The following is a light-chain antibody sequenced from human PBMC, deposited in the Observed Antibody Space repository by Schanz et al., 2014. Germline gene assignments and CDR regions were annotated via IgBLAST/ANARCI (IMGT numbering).Light chain of an antibody. V-gene: IGLV2-14*03. CDR3: CSYARNYGLL. CDR2: DVT. CDR1: SSDIGGHNY. J-gene: IGLJ2*01. Sequence: QSALAQPASVSGSPGQSITISCTGTSSDIGGHNYVSWYQQHPGKAPKLMIYDVTDRPSGVSNRFSGSKSDNTASLTISGLQTEDGADYYCCSYARNYGLLFGGGTKLTVL.